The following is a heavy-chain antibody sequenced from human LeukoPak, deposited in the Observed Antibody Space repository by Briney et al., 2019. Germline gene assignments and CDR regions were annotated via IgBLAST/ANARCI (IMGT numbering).Heavy chain of an antibody. J-gene: IGHJ3*02. CDR1: GFTFSSSG. V-gene: IGHV3-48*02. CDR2: ISSSSVTI. Sequence: GGSLRLSCAASGFTFSSSGMHWVRQAPGKGLEWVSYISSSSVTIYYADSVKGRFTTSRDNAKNSLSLLMDSLRDEDTALCYCARDDKYAFGIWGQGTMVTVSS. CDR3: ARDDKYAFGI. D-gene: IGHD3-22*01.